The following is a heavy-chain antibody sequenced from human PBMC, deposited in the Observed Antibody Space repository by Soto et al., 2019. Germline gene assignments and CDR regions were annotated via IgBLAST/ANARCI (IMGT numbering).Heavy chain of an antibody. J-gene: IGHJ4*02. D-gene: IGHD3-9*01. Sequence: GGSLRLSCAASEFSFSLYAMHWIRQAPGKGLEWVAVISFDGNIIHYADSVKGRFIISRDNSKNTLYLQMHSLSGGDTAVYYCARTFDTITYYFDYWGQGTLVTVSS. CDR3: ARTFDTITYYFDY. CDR1: EFSFSLYA. V-gene: IGHV3-30-3*01. CDR2: ISFDGNII.